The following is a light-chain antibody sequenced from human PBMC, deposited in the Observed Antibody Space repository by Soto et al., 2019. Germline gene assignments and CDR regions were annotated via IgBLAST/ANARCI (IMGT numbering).Light chain of an antibody. CDR1: QSVSSY. CDR3: QQRSNWHT. V-gene: IGKV3-11*01. J-gene: IGKJ2*01. Sequence: EIVLTQSPATLSLSPGERATLSCRASQSVSSYLAWYQQKPGQAPRLLIYDASNRATGIPARFSGSGSGTDFTLPISSLEPEDFAVYYCQQRSNWHTFGQGTKLEIK. CDR2: DAS.